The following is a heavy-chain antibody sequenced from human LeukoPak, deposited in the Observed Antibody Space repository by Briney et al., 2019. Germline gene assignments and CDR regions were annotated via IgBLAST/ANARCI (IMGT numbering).Heavy chain of an antibody. J-gene: IGHJ2*01. CDR3: ASNPFYYNSGVSYPLNCYFVL. CDR1: GASISRYY. Sequence: SETLSLTCLVSGASISRYYWGWIRQPPGKGLEWIGYLSYDGSTFYNPSLESRVAISVDTSKNQFSLSLNSVTAADTALYYCASNPFYYNSGVSYPLNCYFVLWGRGPLVSVSS. CDR2: LSYDGST. V-gene: IGHV4-59*08. D-gene: IGHD3-22*01.